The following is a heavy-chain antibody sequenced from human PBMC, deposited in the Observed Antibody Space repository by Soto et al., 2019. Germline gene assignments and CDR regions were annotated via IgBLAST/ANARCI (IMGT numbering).Heavy chain of an antibody. CDR3: ARGGSWGPDS. D-gene: IGHD2-15*01. CDR1: GFTFSDFW. J-gene: IGHJ4*02. Sequence: EVQLVESGGDLVQPGGSLRLSCAASGFTFSDFWMSWVRQAPGKGLDWVANIKHDGSEKYYVDSVEGRFTISRDNTKDSLYLQMTSLRAEDTAVYYCARGGSWGPDSWGQGTLVTVSS. CDR2: IKHDGSEK. V-gene: IGHV3-7*01.